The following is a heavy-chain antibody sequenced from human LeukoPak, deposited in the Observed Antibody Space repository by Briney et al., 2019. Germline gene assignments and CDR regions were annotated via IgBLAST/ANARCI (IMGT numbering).Heavy chain of an antibody. CDR2: IKSKSAGGTV. D-gene: IGHD6-13*01. V-gene: IGHV3-15*01. CDR3: STDAGYDSRWYNY. J-gene: IGHJ4*02. CDR1: GFTFSNAW. Sequence: GGSLRLSCAASGFTFSNAWMNWVRQAPGKGLEWLGRIKSKSAGGTVDYASPVKGRFVISGDDSRATVSLQMDSLKTEDTAVYYCSTDAGYDSRWYNYWGQGTLVTVSS.